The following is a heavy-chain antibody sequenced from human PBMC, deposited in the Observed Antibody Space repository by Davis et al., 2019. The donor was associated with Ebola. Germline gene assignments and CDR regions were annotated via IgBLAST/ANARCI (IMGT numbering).Heavy chain of an antibody. V-gene: IGHV3-23*01. CDR3: AKEGAYYYGMDV. D-gene: IGHD3-16*01. CDR1: GFTFSSYA. Sequence: GESLKISCAACGFTFSSYAMSWVRQAPGKGLEWVSIISGSGASTYYADSVKGRFTISRDNSKNTLYLQMNSLRAEDTAEYYCAKEGAYYYGMDVWGQGTTVTVSS. CDR2: ISGSGAST. J-gene: IGHJ6*02.